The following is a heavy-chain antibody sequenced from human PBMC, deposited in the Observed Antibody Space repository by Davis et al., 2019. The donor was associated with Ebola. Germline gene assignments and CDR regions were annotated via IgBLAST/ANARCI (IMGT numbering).Heavy chain of an antibody. J-gene: IGHJ4*02. Sequence: SVKVSCKASGGTFSSYAISWVRQAPGQGLEWMGGIIPIFGTANYAQKFQGRVTITADESTSTAYMELSSLRSEDTAVYYWARERGDYEYVHFDYWGQGTLVTVSS. D-gene: IGHD4-17*01. CDR2: IIPIFGTA. CDR3: ARERGDYEYVHFDY. CDR1: GGTFSSYA. V-gene: IGHV1-69*13.